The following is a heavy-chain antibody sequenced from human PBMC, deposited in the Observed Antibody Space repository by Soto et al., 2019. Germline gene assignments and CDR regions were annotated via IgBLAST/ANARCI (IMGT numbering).Heavy chain of an antibody. D-gene: IGHD3-3*01. CDR3: ASYILRFLEWSRDEYYYYGMDV. CDR2: IIPIFGTA. Sequence: SVKVSCKASGGTFSSYAISWVRQAPGQGLEWMGGIIPIFGTANYAQKFQGRVTITADESTSTAYMELSSLRSEDTAVYYCASYILRFLEWSRDEYYYYGMDVWGQGTTVTVYS. J-gene: IGHJ6*02. V-gene: IGHV1-69*13. CDR1: GGTFSSYA.